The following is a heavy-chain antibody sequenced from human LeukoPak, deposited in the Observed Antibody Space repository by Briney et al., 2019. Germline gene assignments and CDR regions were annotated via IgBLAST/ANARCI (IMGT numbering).Heavy chain of an antibody. Sequence: PSETLSLTCTVSGYSISSGYYWGWIRQPPGKGLEWIGNIYHSGSTYYNPSLKSRVTISVDTSKNQFSLKLSSVTAADTAVYYCARVRGRDGYNSNWGQGTLVTVSS. CDR2: IYHSGST. D-gene: IGHD5-24*01. CDR3: ARVRGRDGYNSN. V-gene: IGHV4-38-2*02. CDR1: GYSISSGYY. J-gene: IGHJ4*02.